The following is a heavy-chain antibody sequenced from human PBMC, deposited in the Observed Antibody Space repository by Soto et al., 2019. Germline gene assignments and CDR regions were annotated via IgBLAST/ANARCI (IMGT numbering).Heavy chain of an antibody. CDR1: GFTFSSYA. D-gene: IGHD6-19*01. CDR2: ISYDGSNK. CDR3: ARDPTVAGTGYFDY. Sequence: LRLSCAASGFTFSSYAMHWVRQAPGKGLEWVAVISYDGSNKYYADSVKGRFTISRDNSKNTLYLQMNSLRAEDTAVYYCARDPTVAGTGYFDYWGQGTLVTVSS. V-gene: IGHV3-30-3*01. J-gene: IGHJ4*02.